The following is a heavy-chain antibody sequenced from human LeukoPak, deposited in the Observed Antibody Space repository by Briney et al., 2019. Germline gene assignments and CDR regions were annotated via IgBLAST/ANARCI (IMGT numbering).Heavy chain of an antibody. Sequence: GGSLRLSCAASGFIFSSYSMNWVRQAPGKGLEWVSSISSSSSYIYYADSVKGRFTISRDNAKNSLYLQMNSLRAEDTAVYYCARGSYYYDSSGYHGAFDIWGQGTMVTVSS. CDR2: ISSSSSYI. J-gene: IGHJ3*02. CDR1: GFIFSSYS. D-gene: IGHD3-22*01. CDR3: ARGSYYYDSSGYHGAFDI. V-gene: IGHV3-21*01.